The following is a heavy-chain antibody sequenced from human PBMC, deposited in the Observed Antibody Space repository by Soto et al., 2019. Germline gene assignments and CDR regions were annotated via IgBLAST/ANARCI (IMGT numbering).Heavy chain of an antibody. V-gene: IGHV1-24*01. Sequence: ASVKVSCKVSGYTLTGLAMHWVRQAPGKGLEWMGGFDPEDGETIYAQKFQGRVTMTEDTSTDTAYMELSSLRSEDTAVYYCAKDLTGAATPGDYWGQGTLVTV. CDR2: FDPEDGET. J-gene: IGHJ4*02. D-gene: IGHD6-13*01. CDR3: AKDLTGAATPGDY. CDR1: GYTLTGLA.